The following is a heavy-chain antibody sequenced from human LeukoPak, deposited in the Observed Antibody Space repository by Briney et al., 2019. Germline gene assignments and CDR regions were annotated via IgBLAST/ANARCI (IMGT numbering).Heavy chain of an antibody. D-gene: IGHD1-14*01. CDR3: AREPTRINLLTYGPWDAYDI. V-gene: IGHV3-21*01. CDR1: GFTFSSYS. Sequence: GGSLRLSCAASGFTFSSYSMNWVRQAPGKGLEWVSSISSSSSYIYYADSVKVRFTISRNNAENSLFLHMSSLRADDTAMYYCAREPTRINLLTYGPWDAYDIWGQGTMVTVSS. J-gene: IGHJ3*02. CDR2: ISSSSSYI.